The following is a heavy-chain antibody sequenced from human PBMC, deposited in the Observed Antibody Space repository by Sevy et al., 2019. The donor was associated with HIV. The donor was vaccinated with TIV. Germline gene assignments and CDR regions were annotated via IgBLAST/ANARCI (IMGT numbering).Heavy chain of an antibody. CDR1: GYTFTGYY. CDR3: ARGYFIVGAPDY. Sequence: ASVKVSCKASGYTFTGYYMHWVRQAPGQGLEWMGWINPNSGGTNYGQKFQGRVTMTRDTSISTAYMELSRLRSDDTAVYYCARGYFIVGAPDYWGQGTLVTVSS. CDR2: INPNSGGT. J-gene: IGHJ4*02. V-gene: IGHV1-2*02. D-gene: IGHD1-26*01.